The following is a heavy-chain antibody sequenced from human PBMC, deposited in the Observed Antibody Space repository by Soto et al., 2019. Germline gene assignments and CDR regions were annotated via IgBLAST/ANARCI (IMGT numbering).Heavy chain of an antibody. J-gene: IGHJ4*02. CDR3: ATHRSGRFLEWLPEGSLGY. CDR2: FDPEDGET. D-gene: IGHD3-3*01. Sequence: VSVKVSCKVSVYTLTDLSMQWVRQAPGKGHAWMGGFDPEDGETIYAQKFQGRVTMTEDTATDTAYLELSSLRSEDTAVYYCATHRSGRFLEWLPEGSLGYWGQGTLVSVSS. V-gene: IGHV1-24*01. CDR1: VYTLTDLS.